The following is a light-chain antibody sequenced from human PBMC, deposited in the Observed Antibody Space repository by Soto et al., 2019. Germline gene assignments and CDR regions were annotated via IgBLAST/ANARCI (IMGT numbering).Light chain of an antibody. Sequence: DIQMTQSPASLSAYVGDRVTITCRASQSISSYLNWYQQKPGKAPKVLIYAASSLQSGVPSRFSGIGSGTDFTLSISSLQPEDFATYYCQQSYSGPLTFGGGTMVDIK. CDR3: QQSYSGPLT. CDR1: QSISSY. CDR2: AAS. J-gene: IGKJ4*01. V-gene: IGKV1-39*01.